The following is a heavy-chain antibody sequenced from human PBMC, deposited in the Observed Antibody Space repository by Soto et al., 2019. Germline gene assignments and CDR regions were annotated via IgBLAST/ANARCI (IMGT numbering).Heavy chain of an antibody. Sequence: EVQLVESGGGSVQPGGSLRLSCAASGFTFSSYEMNWVRQAPGKGLEWVSYISSSGSTIYYADSVKGRFTISRDNAKNSLYLQMNSLRAEDTAVYYCAREGYCSSTSCYKEYYYYGMDVWGQGTTVTVSS. J-gene: IGHJ6*02. D-gene: IGHD2-2*02. CDR1: GFTFSSYE. CDR2: ISSSGSTI. CDR3: AREGYCSSTSCYKEYYYYGMDV. V-gene: IGHV3-48*03.